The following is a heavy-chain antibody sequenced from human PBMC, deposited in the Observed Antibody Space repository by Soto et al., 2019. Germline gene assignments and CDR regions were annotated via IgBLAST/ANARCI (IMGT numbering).Heavy chain of an antibody. V-gene: IGHV3-23*01. CDR2: ISGSTGST. J-gene: IGHJ6*03. Sequence: EVQVLESGGGLVQPGGYLRLSCAASGFTFSNFAMSWVRHAPGKGLEWVSEISGSTGSTYYADSVKGRFTISRDNSKNTLHLQMNSLRAEDTAVYYCAKDTSSSPYYMDVWGKGTTVTVSS. CDR1: GFTFSNFA. D-gene: IGHD2-2*01. CDR3: AKDTSSSPYYMDV.